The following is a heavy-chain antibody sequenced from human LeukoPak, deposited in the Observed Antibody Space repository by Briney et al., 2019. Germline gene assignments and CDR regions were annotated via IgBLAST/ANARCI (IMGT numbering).Heavy chain of an antibody. Sequence: SQTLSLTCTVSGGSISSGSYYWSWIRQPAGKGLEWIGRIYTSGSTNYNPSLKSRVTISVDTSKNQFSLKLSSVTAADTAVYYCARGGIQLWSDAFDIWGQGTMVTVSS. CDR1: GGSISSGSYY. D-gene: IGHD5-18*01. CDR3: ARGGIQLWSDAFDI. CDR2: IYTSGST. J-gene: IGHJ3*02. V-gene: IGHV4-61*02.